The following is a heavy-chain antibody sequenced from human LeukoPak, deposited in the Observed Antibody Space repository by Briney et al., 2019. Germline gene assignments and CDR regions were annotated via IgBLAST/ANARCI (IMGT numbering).Heavy chain of an antibody. D-gene: IGHD6-13*01. CDR2: ISYDGNNK. Sequence: PGGSLRLSCVASGFSFSNYGLHWVRQAPGKGLEWLTVISYDGNNKYYADSVKGRFTISRDSSKNTLYLQMNSLRIEDTAVYYCAKETPGIGAFFAWGQGTLVTVSS. J-gene: IGHJ5*02. V-gene: IGHV3-30*18. CDR3: AKETPGIGAFFA. CDR1: GFSFSNYG.